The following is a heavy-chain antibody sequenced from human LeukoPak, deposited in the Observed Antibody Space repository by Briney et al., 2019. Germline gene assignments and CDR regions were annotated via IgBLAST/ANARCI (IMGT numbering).Heavy chain of an antibody. CDR3: ARVMGSGSYRSFDY. D-gene: IGHD1-26*01. V-gene: IGHV4-34*01. Sequence: PSETLSLTCAVYGGSFSGYYWSWIRQPPGKGLEWIGEINHSGSTNYNPSLKSRVTISVDTSKNQFSLKLSSVTAADTAVYYCARVMGSGSYRSFDYWGQGTLVTVSS. CDR1: GGSFSGYY. J-gene: IGHJ4*02. CDR2: INHSGST.